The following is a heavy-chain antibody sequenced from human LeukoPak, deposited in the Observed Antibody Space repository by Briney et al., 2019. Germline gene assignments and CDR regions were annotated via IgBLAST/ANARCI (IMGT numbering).Heavy chain of an antibody. CDR1: GFTFSTYA. Sequence: GGSLSLSCAASGFTFSTYAMSWVRQTPGKGLEWVAAISGDNPGTYHANSVKGRFTISRDSSENTLYLQMNSLRADDTAMYYCARWGGTRQFYFDYWGQGTLATVSS. J-gene: IGHJ4*02. CDR2: ISGDNPGT. D-gene: IGHD3-16*01. CDR3: ARWGGTRQFYFDY. V-gene: IGHV3-23*01.